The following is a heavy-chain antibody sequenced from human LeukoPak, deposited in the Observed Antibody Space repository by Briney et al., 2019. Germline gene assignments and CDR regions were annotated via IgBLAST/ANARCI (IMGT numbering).Heavy chain of an antibody. CDR2: IYPGDSDT. Sequence: GESLKTPCKGSRYHFTSYWIDRVRQIPGKGLEWMGNIYPGDSDTRYSPSFQGQVTISADKSISTAYLQWSSLKASDTAMYYCARAPTVTWRGVNWFDPWGQGTLVTVSS. D-gene: IGHD4-11*01. J-gene: IGHJ5*02. CDR1: RYHFTSYW. CDR3: ARAPTVTWRGVNWFDP. V-gene: IGHV5-51*01.